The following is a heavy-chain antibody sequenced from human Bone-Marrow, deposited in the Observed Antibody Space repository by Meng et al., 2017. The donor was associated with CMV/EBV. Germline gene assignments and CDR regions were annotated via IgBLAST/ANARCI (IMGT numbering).Heavy chain of an antibody. V-gene: IGHV3-23*01. Sequence: SGFTFSSYAMAWVRQAPGKGLEWVSTISGSGGSTYYADSVKGRFTISRDNSKNTLYLQLNSLRAEDTALYYCAKDRTPFRVGDFFDNWGQGTLVTVSS. CDR3: AKDRTPFRVGDFFDN. CDR1: GFTFSSYA. CDR2: ISGSGGST. D-gene: IGHD1-14*01. J-gene: IGHJ4*02.